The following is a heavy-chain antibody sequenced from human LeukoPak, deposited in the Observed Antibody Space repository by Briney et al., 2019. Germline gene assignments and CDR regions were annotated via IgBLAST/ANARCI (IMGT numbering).Heavy chain of an antibody. J-gene: IGHJ4*02. CDR1: GFIFSTHA. D-gene: IGHD1-26*01. V-gene: IGHV3-30-3*01. Sequence: GRSLRLSCAASGFIFSTHAMHWVRQAPGKGLEWVAVISNDGSKKYYADFVKGRFTISRGNSKNTLYLQMNSLRIEDTAVYYCARDLSGSYSSDYWGQGTLVTVSS. CDR2: ISNDGSKK. CDR3: ARDLSGSYSSDY.